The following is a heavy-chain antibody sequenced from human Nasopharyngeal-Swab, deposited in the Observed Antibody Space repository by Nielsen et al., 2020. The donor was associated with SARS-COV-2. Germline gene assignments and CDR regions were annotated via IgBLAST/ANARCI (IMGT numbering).Heavy chain of an antibody. J-gene: IGHJ5*02. Sequence: GESLKISCAASGFTFSTYDMHWVRQVTGKGLEWVSAIGIAGDPYYAGSVKGRFTIPRENAKNSLYLQMNSLRAEDTAVYYCARDPYGDYDGWFDPWGQGTLVTVSS. V-gene: IGHV3-13*05. CDR1: GFTFSTYD. CDR2: IGIAGDP. D-gene: IGHD4-17*01. CDR3: ARDPYGDYDGWFDP.